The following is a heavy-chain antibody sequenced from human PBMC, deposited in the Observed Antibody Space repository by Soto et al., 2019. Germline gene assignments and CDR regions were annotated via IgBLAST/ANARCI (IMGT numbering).Heavy chain of an antibody. D-gene: IGHD1-26*01. CDR2: INPSADST. CDR3: AREYGGSRVFDN. CDR1: GYTFTNYF. V-gene: IGHV1-46*01. Sequence: QVQLVQSGAEVNKPGTSVKVSCKTSGYTFTNYFIHWVRQAPGQGLEWMGIINPSADSTNYAQRFQGRGPVTRDTSTSTVYMELRSLRSEDTAVYYCAREYGGSRVFDNWGQGTLVTVSS. J-gene: IGHJ4*02.